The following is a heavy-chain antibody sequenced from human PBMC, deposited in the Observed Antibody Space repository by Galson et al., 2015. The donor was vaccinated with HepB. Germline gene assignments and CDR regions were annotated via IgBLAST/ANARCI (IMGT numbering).Heavy chain of an antibody. V-gene: IGHV4-30-4*07. CDR1: GGSISSGGYS. Sequence: TLSLTCAVSGGSISSGGYSWSWIRQPPGKGLEWIGYIYYSGSTYYNPSLKSRVTISVDTSKNQFSLKLSSVTAADTAVYYCARAPKGGYYDSGGYTDAFDIWGQGTMVTVSS. D-gene: IGHD3-22*01. CDR3: ARAPKGGYYDSGGYTDAFDI. CDR2: IYYSGST. J-gene: IGHJ3*02.